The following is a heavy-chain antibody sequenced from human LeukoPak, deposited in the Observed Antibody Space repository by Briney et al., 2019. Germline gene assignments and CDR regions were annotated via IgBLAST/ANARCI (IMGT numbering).Heavy chain of an antibody. CDR1: GGSINSNSYY. Sequence: SETLSLTCTVSGGSINSNSYYWGWIRQPPGKGLEWIGSVYHSGNTYYNPSLKSRVTISVDTSENQFSLKLTSVTAADTAVYRCVRRDGYNYYLDYWGPGTLVTVSS. V-gene: IGHV4-39*07. J-gene: IGHJ4*02. D-gene: IGHD5-24*01. CDR3: VRRDGYNYYLDY. CDR2: VYHSGNT.